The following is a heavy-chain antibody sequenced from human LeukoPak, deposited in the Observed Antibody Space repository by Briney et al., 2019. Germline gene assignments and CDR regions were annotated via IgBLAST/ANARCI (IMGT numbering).Heavy chain of an antibody. V-gene: IGHV4-4*02. CDR3: ARGLFYVDPAMSPY. D-gene: IGHD5-18*01. Sequence: SGTLSFTCAVSGGSISSSNWWSWVRQPPGKGLEWIGEIYHSGSTNYNPSLKSRVTISVDKSKNQFSLKLSSVTAADTAVYYCARGLFYVDPAMSPYWGQGTLVTVSS. CDR1: GGSISSSNW. J-gene: IGHJ4*02. CDR2: IYHSGST.